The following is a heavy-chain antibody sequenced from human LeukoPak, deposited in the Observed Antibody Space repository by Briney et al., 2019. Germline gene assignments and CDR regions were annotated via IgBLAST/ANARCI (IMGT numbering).Heavy chain of an antibody. CDR2: ISYDGSNK. V-gene: IGHV3-30*04. J-gene: IGHJ4*02. CDR1: GFTFSSYA. D-gene: IGHD3-22*01. Sequence: GRSLRLSRAASGFTFSSYAMHWVRQAPGKGLEWVAVISYDGSNKYYADSVKGQFTISRDNSKNTLYLQMNSLRAEDTAVYYCAKDRLIGAYDSSGMDYWGQGTLVTVSS. CDR3: AKDRLIGAYDSSGMDY.